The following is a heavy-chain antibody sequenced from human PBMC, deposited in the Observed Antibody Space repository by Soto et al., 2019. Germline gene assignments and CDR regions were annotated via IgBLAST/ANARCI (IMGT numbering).Heavy chain of an antibody. CDR3: ARGADTIFGVVETYYMDV. CDR2: IYSGGST. Sequence: PGGSLRLSCAASGFTVSSNYMSWVRQAPGKGLEWVSVIYSGGSTYYADSVKGRFTISRDNSKNTLYLQMNSLRAEDTAVYYCARGADTIFGVVETYYMDVWGKGTTVTVSS. J-gene: IGHJ6*03. D-gene: IGHD3-3*01. CDR1: GFTVSSNY. V-gene: IGHV3-66*01.